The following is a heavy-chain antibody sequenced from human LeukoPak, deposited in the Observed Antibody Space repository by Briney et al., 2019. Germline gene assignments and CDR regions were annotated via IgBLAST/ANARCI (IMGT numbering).Heavy chain of an antibody. CDR3: VKEQSYGYYRVPDY. D-gene: IGHD1-26*01. Sequence: GGSLRLSCAASGFSFSSCGMHWVRQAPGKGLEWLAVFSYNGIETHYADSVRGRFTISRDNRKNTLHLQMDSLRAEDTAVYYCVKEQSYGYYRVPDYWGQGTLVTVSS. J-gene: IGHJ4*02. CDR1: GFSFSSCG. V-gene: IGHV3-30*18. CDR2: FSYNGIET.